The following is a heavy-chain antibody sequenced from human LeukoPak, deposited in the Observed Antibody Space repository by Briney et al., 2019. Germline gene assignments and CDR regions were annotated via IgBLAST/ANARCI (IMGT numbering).Heavy chain of an antibody. CDR3: ANGGYCSSTSCYPKWFDP. CDR1: GGSIRSYY. D-gene: IGHD2-2*01. J-gene: IGHJ5*02. V-gene: IGHV4-59*01. Sequence: SETLSLTCTVSGGSIRSYYWSWIRQPPGKGLEWIGYINYSGSTNYNPSLKSRVTISVDTSKNQFSLKLRSVTAADTAVYYCANGGYCSSTSCYPKWFDPWGQGTLVTVSS. CDR2: INYSGST.